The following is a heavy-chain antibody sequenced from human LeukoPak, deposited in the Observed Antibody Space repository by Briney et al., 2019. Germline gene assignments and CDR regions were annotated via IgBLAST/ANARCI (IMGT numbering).Heavy chain of an antibody. CDR3: ARDHPPYCSSTSCYAGNWFDP. D-gene: IGHD2-2*01. CDR1: GFTFSSYG. J-gene: IGHJ5*02. CDR2: IWYDGSNK. V-gene: IGHV3-33*01. Sequence: GGSLRLSCAASGFTFSSYGMHWVRQAPGKGLEWAAVIWYDGSNKYYADSVKGRFTISRDNSKNTLYLQMNSLRAEDTAVYYCARDHPPYCSSTSCYAGNWFDPWGQGTLVTVSS.